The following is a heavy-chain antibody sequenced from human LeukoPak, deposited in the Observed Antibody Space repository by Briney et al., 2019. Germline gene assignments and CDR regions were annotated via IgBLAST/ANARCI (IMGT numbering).Heavy chain of an antibody. V-gene: IGHV3-64*02. CDR3: ARVGPATAFDY. J-gene: IGHJ4*02. CDR2: INYNGGPT. CDR1: GFTLSSFS. Sequence: PGGSLRLSCAASGFTLSSFSMHWVRQSPGRGLEYVSAINYNGGPTYYADSVKGRFTISRDNFKNTLYLQMASLRDEDMGVYYCARVGPATAFDYWGQGTQVTVSS.